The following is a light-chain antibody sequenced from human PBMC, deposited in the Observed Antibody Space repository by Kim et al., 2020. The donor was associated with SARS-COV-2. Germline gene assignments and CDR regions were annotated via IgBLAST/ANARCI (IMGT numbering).Light chain of an antibody. J-gene: IGLJ3*02. CDR2: STT. CDR3: LLYYGGAQV. CDR1: TGAVTRAYY. Sequence: PGGTVTLTCASSTGAVTRAYYPNWFQQKPGQAPRALIYSTTYTHCWTPARYSGSLLGGKAALTLSGVQPEDEAEYYCLLYYGGAQVFGGGTQLTVL. V-gene: IGLV7-43*01.